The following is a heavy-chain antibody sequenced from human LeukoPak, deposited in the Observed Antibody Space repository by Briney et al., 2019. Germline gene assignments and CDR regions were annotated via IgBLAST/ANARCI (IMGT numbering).Heavy chain of an antibody. Sequence: PGGSLRLSCAASGFTFSSYSMNWVRQAPGKGLEWVSSISSSSSHIYYADSVKGRFTISRDNAKNSLYLQMNSLRAEDTAVYYCARALRPLNFDYWGQGTLVTVSS. CDR3: ARALRPLNFDY. J-gene: IGHJ4*02. CDR2: ISSSSSHI. V-gene: IGHV3-21*01. CDR1: GFTFSSYS.